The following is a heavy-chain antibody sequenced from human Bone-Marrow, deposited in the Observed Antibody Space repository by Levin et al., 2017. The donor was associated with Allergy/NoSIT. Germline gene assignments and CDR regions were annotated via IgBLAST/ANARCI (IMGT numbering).Heavy chain of an antibody. CDR1: GYSFTSYW. Sequence: PGESLKISCKGSGYSFTSYWIGWVRQMPGKGLEWMGIIYPGDSDTRYSPSFQGQVTISADKSISTAYLQWSSLKASDTAMYYCASVDTAMVKHDAFDIWGQGTMVTVSS. D-gene: IGHD5-18*01. V-gene: IGHV5-51*01. CDR2: IYPGDSDT. J-gene: IGHJ3*02. CDR3: ASVDTAMVKHDAFDI.